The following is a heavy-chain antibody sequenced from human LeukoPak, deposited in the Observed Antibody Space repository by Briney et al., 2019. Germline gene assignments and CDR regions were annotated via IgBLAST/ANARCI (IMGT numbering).Heavy chain of an antibody. Sequence: PGGSLRLSCAASGITFSNYAMSWVRQAPGKGLEWVSAISGSGGSTYYADSVKGRFTISRDNSKNTLYLQMNSLRAEDTAVYYCAKEFMVRGVNILYYGMDVWGQGTTVTVSS. D-gene: IGHD3-10*01. CDR2: ISGSGGST. CDR3: AKEFMVRGVNILYYGMDV. CDR1: GITFSNYA. J-gene: IGHJ6*02. V-gene: IGHV3-23*01.